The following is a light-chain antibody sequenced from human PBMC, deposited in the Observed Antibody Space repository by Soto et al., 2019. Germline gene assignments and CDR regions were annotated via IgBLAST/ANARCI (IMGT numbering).Light chain of an antibody. CDR1: SSDVGGYNY. Sequence: QSALTQPASVSGSPGQSITISCTGTSSDVGGYNYVSWYQQHPGKAPKLMIYDVSNRPSGISNRFSGSKSGNTASLTISGXXXXDEADYFCSSYTSSSTQVFGTGTKLTVL. CDR2: DVS. CDR3: SSYTSSSTQV. V-gene: IGLV2-14*01. J-gene: IGLJ1*01.